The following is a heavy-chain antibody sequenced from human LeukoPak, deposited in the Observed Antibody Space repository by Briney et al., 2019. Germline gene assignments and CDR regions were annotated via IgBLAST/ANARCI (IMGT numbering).Heavy chain of an antibody. J-gene: IGHJ3*02. CDR2: IRYDGSNK. D-gene: IGHD2-2*01. CDR1: GFTFSSYG. CDR3: AKDHKDIVVVPAADAFDI. V-gene: IGHV3-30*02. Sequence: GGSLRLSCAASGFTFSSYGMHWVRQAPGKGLEWVAFIRYDGSNKYYADSVKGRFTISRDNSKNTLYLQMNSLRAEDTAVYYCAKDHKDIVVVPAADAFDIWGQGTMVTASS.